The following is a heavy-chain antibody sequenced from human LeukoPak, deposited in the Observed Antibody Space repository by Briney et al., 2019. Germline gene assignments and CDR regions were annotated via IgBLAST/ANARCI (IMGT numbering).Heavy chain of an antibody. V-gene: IGHV1-46*01. Sequence: ASVKVSCKASGYTFTSYYMHWVRQAPGQGLEWMGIINPSGGSTSYAQKFQGRVTTTRDMSTSTVYMELNSLRSEDTAVYYCARVGVVTQFDYWGQGTLVTVSS. D-gene: IGHD4-23*01. CDR2: INPSGGST. CDR3: ARVGVVTQFDY. CDR1: GYTFTSYY. J-gene: IGHJ4*02.